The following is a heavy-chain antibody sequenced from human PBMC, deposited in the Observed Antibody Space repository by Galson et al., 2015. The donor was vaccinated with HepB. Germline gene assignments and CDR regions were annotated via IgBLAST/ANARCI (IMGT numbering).Heavy chain of an antibody. CDR1: GFSLSNARMG. CDR2: IFSNDEK. V-gene: IGHV2-26*01. Sequence: PALVKPTQTLTLTCTVSGFSLSNARMGVSWIRQPPGKALEWLAHIFSNDEKSYSTSLKSRLTISKDTSKSQVVLTMTNMDPVDTATYYCARTVYVATTPLFDYWGQGTLVTVSS. J-gene: IGHJ4*02. CDR3: ARTVYVATTPLFDY. D-gene: IGHD5-12*01.